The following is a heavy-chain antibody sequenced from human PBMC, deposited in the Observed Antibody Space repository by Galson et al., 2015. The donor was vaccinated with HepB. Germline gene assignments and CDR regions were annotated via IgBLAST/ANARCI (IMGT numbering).Heavy chain of an antibody. V-gene: IGHV6-1*01. J-gene: IGHJ4*02. CDR1: GDSVSSNSAA. Sequence: CAISGDSVSSNSAAWNWIRQSPSRGLEWLGRTFYRSMWTNDYAIFVSGRITINPDTSENQFSLQLNSVTPEGTAVYYCTRDLSMRFDYWGQGTMVTVSS. CDR3: TRDLSMRFDY. CDR2: TFYRSMWTN. D-gene: IGHD2/OR15-2a*01.